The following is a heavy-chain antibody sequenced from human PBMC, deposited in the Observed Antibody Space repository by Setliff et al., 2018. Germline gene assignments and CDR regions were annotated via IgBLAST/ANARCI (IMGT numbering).Heavy chain of an antibody. Sequence: LRLSCAASGFTFGDFAMTWVRQAPGKGLEWVSGVSGSGVNTFYADSVKGRFTISRDDSKNTLYLQMNSLRTEDTALYYCAKDLGVNFGELIAWGQGTLVTVSS. CDR2: VSGSGVNT. J-gene: IGHJ5*02. D-gene: IGHD3-10*01. V-gene: IGHV3-23*01. CDR1: GFTFGDFA. CDR3: AKDLGVNFGELIA.